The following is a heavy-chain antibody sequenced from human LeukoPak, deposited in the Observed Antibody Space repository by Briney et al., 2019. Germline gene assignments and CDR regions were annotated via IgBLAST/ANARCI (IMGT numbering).Heavy chain of an antibody. D-gene: IGHD1-26*01. Sequence: APVKVSCKASGYTFSDYYMHWVRQAPGQGLDWMGWLNPDSGGTNYAQKFQGRVTMTRDTSISTAYMEVSRLRFDDTAVYYCAGGGQWKLPFDYWGQGTLVTVSS. J-gene: IGHJ4*02. CDR1: GYTFSDYY. CDR2: LNPDSGGT. V-gene: IGHV1-2*02. CDR3: AGGGQWKLPFDY.